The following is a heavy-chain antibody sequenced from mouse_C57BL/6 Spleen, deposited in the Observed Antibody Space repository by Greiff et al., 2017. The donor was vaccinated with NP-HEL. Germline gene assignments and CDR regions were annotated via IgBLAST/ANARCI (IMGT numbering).Heavy chain of an antibody. Sequence: VKLQQSGAELVMPGASVKLSCKASGYTFTSYWMHWVKQRPGQGLEWIGEIDPSDSYTNYNQKFKGKSTLTVDKSSSTAYMQLSSLTSEDSAVYYCARSYYDGYFYWYVDVWGTGTTVTVSS. D-gene: IGHD2-3*01. CDR1: GYTFTSYW. V-gene: IGHV1-69*01. J-gene: IGHJ1*03. CDR3: ARSYYDGYFYWYVDV. CDR2: IDPSDSYT.